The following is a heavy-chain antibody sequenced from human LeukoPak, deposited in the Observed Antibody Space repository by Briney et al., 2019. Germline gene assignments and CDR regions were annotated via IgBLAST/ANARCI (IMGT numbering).Heavy chain of an antibody. CDR2: INPNSGGT. V-gene: IGHV1-2*02. CDR3: ARVGPGIAAAFGY. D-gene: IGHD6-13*01. Sequence: ASVKVSCKASGYTFTGYYMHWVRQAPGQGLGCMGWINPNSGGTNYAQKFQGRVTMTRDTSISTAYMELSRLRSDDTAVYYCARVGPGIAAAFGYWGQGTLVTVSS. J-gene: IGHJ4*02. CDR1: GYTFTGYY.